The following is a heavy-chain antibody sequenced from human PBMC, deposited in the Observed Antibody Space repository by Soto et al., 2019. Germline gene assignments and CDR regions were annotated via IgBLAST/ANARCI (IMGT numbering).Heavy chain of an antibody. CDR1: GFTFSSYA. V-gene: IGHV3-30-3*01. CDR2: ISYDGSNK. J-gene: IGHJ6*02. D-gene: IGHD4-4*01. Sequence: GGSLRLSCAASGFTFSSYAMHWVRQAPGKGLEWVAVISYDGSNKYYADSVKGRFTISRDNSKNTLYLQMNSLRAEDTAVYYCARAKGLRSNYDLWHDYYYGMDVWGQGTTVTVSS. CDR3: ARAKGLRSNYDLWHDYYYGMDV.